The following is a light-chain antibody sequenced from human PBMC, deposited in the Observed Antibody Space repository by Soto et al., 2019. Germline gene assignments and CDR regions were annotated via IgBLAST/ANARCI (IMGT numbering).Light chain of an antibody. Sequence: IVLMQSPGTLSLSPGERATLSCRASRSLSSDYLASYQQKPGQAPRLLFYHASRRTTGTPDRFSVSGSGTDFTLTISRLEPGDFAVYYCQQYGDSPRSFGQGTKVEIK. CDR1: RSLSSDY. CDR2: HAS. CDR3: QQYGDSPRS. J-gene: IGKJ1*01. V-gene: IGKV3-20*01.